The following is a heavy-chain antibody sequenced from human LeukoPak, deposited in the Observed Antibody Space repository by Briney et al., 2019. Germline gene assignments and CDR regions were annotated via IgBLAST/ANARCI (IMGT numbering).Heavy chain of an antibody. J-gene: IGHJ4*02. Sequence: GGSLRLSCAASGFTFSSYGMHWVRQAPGKGLEWVAVISYDGSNKYYADSVKGRFTISRGNSKNTLYLQMNSLRAEDTAVYYCAKDGFGGVIVVSSYFDYWGQGTLVTVSS. CDR1: GFTFSSYG. V-gene: IGHV3-30*18. CDR2: ISYDGSNK. D-gene: IGHD3-16*02. CDR3: AKDGFGGVIVVSSYFDY.